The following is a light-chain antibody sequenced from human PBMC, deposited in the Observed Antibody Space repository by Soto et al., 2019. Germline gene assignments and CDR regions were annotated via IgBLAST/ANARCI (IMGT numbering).Light chain of an antibody. V-gene: IGLV3-1*01. CDR1: KLGDKF. CDR2: QDR. CDR3: QAWDTGTYV. J-gene: IGLJ1*01. Sequence: SYELTQPPSLSVSPGQTATITCSGEKLGDKFAYWYQQKPGQPPVLVLYQDRKRPSGIPGRFSVSNSGDKATLTITGTQAMDEAVYYCQAWDTGTYVLGSGTKLTVL.